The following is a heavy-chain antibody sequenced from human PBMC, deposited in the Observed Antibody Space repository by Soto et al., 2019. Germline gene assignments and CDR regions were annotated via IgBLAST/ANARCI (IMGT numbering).Heavy chain of an antibody. V-gene: IGHV3-33*01. CDR1: GFTFSSYG. J-gene: IGHJ6*02. Sequence: ESGGGVVQPGRSLRLSCAASGFTFSSYGMHWVRQAPGKGLEWVAVIWYDGSNKYYADSVKGRFTISRDNSKNTLYLQMNSLRDEDTAVYYCVGATKREGGYYYYYYGMDVWGQGTTVTVSS. CDR2: IWYDGSNK. CDR3: VGATKREGGYYYYYYGMDV. D-gene: IGHD1-26*01.